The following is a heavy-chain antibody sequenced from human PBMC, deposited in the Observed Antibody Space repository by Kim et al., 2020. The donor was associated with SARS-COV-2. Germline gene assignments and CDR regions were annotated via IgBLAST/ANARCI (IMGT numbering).Heavy chain of an antibody. Sequence: SETLSLTCTVSGGSISSFFWSWIRQPPGKGLEWIGYIFYSGSTNYNPSLKSRVTISVDTSKNQFSLSLSSVTAADTAVYYCASFVSGTNYFDCWGQGTLVTVSS. D-gene: IGHD6-19*01. J-gene: IGHJ4*02. CDR1: GGSISSFF. CDR3: ASFVSGTNYFDC. CDR2: IFYSGST. V-gene: IGHV4-59*08.